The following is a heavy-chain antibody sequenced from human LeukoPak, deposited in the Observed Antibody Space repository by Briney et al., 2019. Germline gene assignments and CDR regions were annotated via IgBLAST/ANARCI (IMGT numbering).Heavy chain of an antibody. D-gene: IGHD1-26*01. CDR2: ISGSGGST. J-gene: IGHJ4*02. Sequence: GGSLRLSCAASGFMFRNYAMSWVRQAPGKGLEWVSAISGSGGSTYYADSVKGRFTNSRDNSKNTVYLQMNSLRGEDTAVYYCAKDRLAVIVYYFDYWGQGTLVTVSS. CDR3: AKDRLAVIVYYFDY. V-gene: IGHV3-23*01. CDR1: GFMFRNYA.